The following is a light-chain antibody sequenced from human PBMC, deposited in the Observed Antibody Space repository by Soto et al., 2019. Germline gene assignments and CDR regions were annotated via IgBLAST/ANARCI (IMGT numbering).Light chain of an antibody. CDR2: VVS. CDR3: QQYHNYPVT. V-gene: IGKV1-16*02. Sequence: DIAMTQSPPSVSASVGDRVTITCRASQGISNHLAWFQLKPGKAPKSLIYVVSSLQSGVPSNFGGSVSGTDCTLTISGLQPEDSATYYCQQYHNYPVTFGGGTKVVIK. J-gene: IGKJ4*01. CDR1: QGISNH.